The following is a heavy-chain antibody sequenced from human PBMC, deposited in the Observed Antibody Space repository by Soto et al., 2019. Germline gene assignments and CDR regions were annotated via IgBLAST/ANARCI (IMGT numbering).Heavy chain of an antibody. CDR3: ARANGYCSSTSCPDAFDI. J-gene: IGHJ3*02. Sequence: QVQLQQWGAGLLKPSETLSLTCAVYGGSFSGYYWSWIRQPPGKGLEWIGEINHSGSTNYNPSLKSRVTLSVDTSKNQFSLKLSSVTAADTAVYYCARANGYCSSTSCPDAFDIWGQGTMVTVSS. D-gene: IGHD2-2*01. CDR2: INHSGST. V-gene: IGHV4-34*01. CDR1: GGSFSGYY.